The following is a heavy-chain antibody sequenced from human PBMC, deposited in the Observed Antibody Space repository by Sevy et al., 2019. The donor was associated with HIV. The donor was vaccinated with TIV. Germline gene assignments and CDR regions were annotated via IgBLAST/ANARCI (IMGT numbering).Heavy chain of an antibody. CDR3: AKEWTQLSDWYGELDY. D-gene: IGHD6-19*01. CDR2: IRISGGNT. V-gene: IGHV3-23*01. J-gene: IGHJ4*02. CDR1: GFTFSNYD. Sequence: GSLRLSCAASGFTFSNYDMSWVRQAPGKGLEWVSSIRISGGNTYYADSVKGRFTISRDNSKNTLYLQMNSLRAEDTAVYYCAKEWTQLSDWYGELDYWGQGSLVTVSS.